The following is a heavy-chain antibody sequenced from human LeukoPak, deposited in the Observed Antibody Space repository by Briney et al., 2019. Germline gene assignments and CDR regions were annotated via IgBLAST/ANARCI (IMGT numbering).Heavy chain of an antibody. CDR3: ARQYCSSTSCYGRGALDWFDP. J-gene: IGHJ5*02. V-gene: IGHV4-30-4*01. CDR2: IYYSGST. Sequence: PSQTLSLTCTVSGGSISSGDYYWSWIRQPPGKGLEWIGYIYYSGSTYYNPSLKSRVTISVDRSKNQFSLKLSSVTAADTAVYYCARQYCSSTSCYGRGALDWFDPWGQGTLVTVSS. CDR1: GGSISSGDYY. D-gene: IGHD2-2*01.